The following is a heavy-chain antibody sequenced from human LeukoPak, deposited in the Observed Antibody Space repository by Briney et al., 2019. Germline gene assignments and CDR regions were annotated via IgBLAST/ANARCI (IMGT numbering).Heavy chain of an antibody. CDR1: GGSISSASFS. V-gene: IGHV4-31*03. Sequence: SETLSLTCTVSGGSISSASFSWSWIRHYPGKGLEWIGYISQSGSTDYNPSLKSRVTISMDTSENQFSLNLNSVTAADTAVYYCARDERLRGTNWSDPWGQGTLVTVSS. CDR3: ARDERLRGTNWSDP. CDR2: ISQSGST. D-gene: IGHD2-21*02. J-gene: IGHJ5*02.